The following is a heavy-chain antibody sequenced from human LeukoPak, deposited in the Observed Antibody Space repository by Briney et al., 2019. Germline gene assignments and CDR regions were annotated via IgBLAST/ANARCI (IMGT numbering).Heavy chain of an antibody. V-gene: IGHV1-69-2*01. CDR2: VDPEDGET. Sequence: ASVKVSCKASGYTFTDYYMHWVQQAPGKGLEWMGLVDPEDGETIYAEKFQGRVTITADTSTDTAYMELSSLRSEDTAVYYCATDRYDILTGYYQTGPFDYWGQGTLVTVSS. CDR3: ATDRYDILTGYYQTGPFDY. J-gene: IGHJ4*02. D-gene: IGHD3-9*01. CDR1: GYTFTDYY.